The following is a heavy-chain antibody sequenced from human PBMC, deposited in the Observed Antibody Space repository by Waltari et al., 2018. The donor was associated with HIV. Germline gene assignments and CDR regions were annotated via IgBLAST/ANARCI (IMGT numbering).Heavy chain of an antibody. Sequence: QVTLRESGPALVKPTQTLTLTCTFSGFSLSTSGMCVSWIRQPPGKALEWLALIDWDDDKYYSTSLKTRLTISKDTSKNQVVLTMTNMDPVDTATYYCARIRGAYSSGRHGYYYYGMDVWGQGTTVTVSS. V-gene: IGHV2-70*01. CDR3: ARIRGAYSSGRHGYYYYGMDV. J-gene: IGHJ6*02. CDR1: GFSLSTSGMC. D-gene: IGHD6-19*01. CDR2: IDWDDDK.